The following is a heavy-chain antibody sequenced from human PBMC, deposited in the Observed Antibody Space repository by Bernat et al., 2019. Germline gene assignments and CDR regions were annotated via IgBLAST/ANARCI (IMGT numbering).Heavy chain of an antibody. J-gene: IGHJ6*02. V-gene: IGHV3-53*02. Sequence: EGQLGETGGGLIQPGGSLRLSCAASGFTVSSEDMSGVRQAPGKGVEWDSVIYNGGSTYYAHSVQRRFTIYIDNSKNTLYLPMNSMGAEDPAVYYCAGAHTRYDGMDVWGRGTTVTVSS. CDR3: AGAHTRYDGMDV. CDR1: GFTVSSED. CDR2: IYNGGST.